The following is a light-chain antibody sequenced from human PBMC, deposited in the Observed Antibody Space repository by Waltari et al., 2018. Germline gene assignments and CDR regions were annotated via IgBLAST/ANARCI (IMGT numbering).Light chain of an antibody. CDR1: QSVLHNSNNTDT. CDR2: WAS. Sequence: DLVMTQSPDSLAVSLGQRATINHKPRQSVLHNSNNTDTVVWYPQKPGQRPKLLIYWASTRESGVPDRFSGSGSGTDFTLTISSLQAEDVAIYYCQQFYDTPYTFGQGTKLEIK. CDR3: QQFYDTPYT. J-gene: IGKJ2*01. V-gene: IGKV4-1*01.